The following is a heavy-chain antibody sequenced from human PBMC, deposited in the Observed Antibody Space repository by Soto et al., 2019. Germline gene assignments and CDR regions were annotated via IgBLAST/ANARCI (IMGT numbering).Heavy chain of an antibody. CDR1: GFTFSSYG. D-gene: IGHD1-26*01. CDR3: ARVLGSGGYYPLGLPDY. CDR2: IWYDGSNK. Sequence: QVQLVESGGGVVQPGRSLRLSCAASGFTFSSYGMHWVRQAPGKGLEWVAVIWYDGSNKYYADSVKGRFTISRDNSKNTLYLQMNRLIDEDTAVYYGARVLGSGGYYPLGLPDYWGQGTLVTVCS. J-gene: IGHJ4*02. V-gene: IGHV3-33*01.